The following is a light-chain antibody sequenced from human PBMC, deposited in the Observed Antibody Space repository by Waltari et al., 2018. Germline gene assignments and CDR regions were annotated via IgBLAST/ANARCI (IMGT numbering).Light chain of an antibody. J-gene: IGKJ1*01. CDR3: MQARQTPWT. V-gene: IGKV2-28*01. CDR1: QSLLHSSVNTY. CDR2: MIT. Sequence: DIVMAQSPLFLRVTPGESASISSRSIQSLLHSSVNTYLDWYLQKPGQSPQLLIYMITNRASGVPDRFSGSGSGTDFTLKISRVEAEDVGIYYCMQARQTPWTFGQGTRVEIK.